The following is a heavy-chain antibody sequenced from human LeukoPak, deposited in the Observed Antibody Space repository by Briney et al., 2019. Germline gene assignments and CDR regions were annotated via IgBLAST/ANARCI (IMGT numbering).Heavy chain of an antibody. V-gene: IGHV3-21*01. D-gene: IGHD2-2*01. Sequence: GGSLRLSCAASVFTFISNSMNWVRQAPGKGLEWVSSINSSSSYIYYADSLQGRFTISRDNAKNSLYLQMNSLRAEDTAVYYCARAASYYYYYYGMDVWGQGTTVTVSS. J-gene: IGHJ6*02. CDR3: ARAASYYYYYYGMDV. CDR1: VFTFISNS. CDR2: INSSSSYI.